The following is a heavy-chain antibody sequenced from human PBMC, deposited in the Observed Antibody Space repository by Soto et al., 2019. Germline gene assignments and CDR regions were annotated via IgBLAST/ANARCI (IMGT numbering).Heavy chain of an antibody. V-gene: IGHV1-69*13. CDR1: GGTFSSYA. J-gene: IGHJ6*02. D-gene: IGHD3-16*01. Sequence: SVKVSCKASGGTFSSYAISWVRQAPGQGLEWMGGIIPIFGTANYAQKFQGRVTITADESTSTAYMELSSLRSEDTAVYYCARGDRLLGRPNYYYYYGMDVWGQGTTVTVSS. CDR2: IIPIFGTA. CDR3: ARGDRLLGRPNYYYYYGMDV.